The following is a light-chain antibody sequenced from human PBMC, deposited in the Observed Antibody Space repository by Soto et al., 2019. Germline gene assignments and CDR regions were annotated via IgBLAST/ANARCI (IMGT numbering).Light chain of an antibody. CDR3: QQLNSYPLT. CDR2: DAS. CDR1: QSVSSY. V-gene: IGKV3-11*01. Sequence: EIVLTQSPATLSLSPGERATLSCRASQSVSSYLAWYQQKPGQAPRLLIYDASNRATGIPARFSGSGSGTDFTLTISSLEPEDFAVYYCQQLNSYPLTFGPGTKVDIK. J-gene: IGKJ3*01.